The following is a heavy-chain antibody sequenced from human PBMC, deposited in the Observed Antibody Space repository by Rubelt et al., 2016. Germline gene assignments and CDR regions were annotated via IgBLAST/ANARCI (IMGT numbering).Heavy chain of an antibody. CDR2: INTYNDKT. Sequence: QVHLVQSAIEVKKPGASVKISCKTSGYTFTTYGIIWVRRAPGQGLEWMGWINTYNDKTNYPQKFQGRASMTTDSSTNTAYMELRSLRSDDTAVYYCARGYCDSTGDFDYWGQGTLVTVSS. D-gene: IGHD3-22*01. V-gene: IGHV1-18*01. CDR1: GYTFTTYG. J-gene: IGHJ4*02. CDR3: ARGYCDSTGDFDY.